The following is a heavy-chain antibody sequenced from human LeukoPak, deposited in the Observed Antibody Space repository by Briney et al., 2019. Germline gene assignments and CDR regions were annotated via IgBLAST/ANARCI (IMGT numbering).Heavy chain of an antibody. CDR1: GYALTNYY. Sequence: GASVKVSCKAAGYALTNYYMHWVRQAPGQGLEWMGIINPGGGNTRYAQKFQGRVTMTTDTSTSTVYMDLSSLSSEDTAVYYCARRSDSFYFDYWGQGTLVTVSS. CDR2: INPGGGNT. D-gene: IGHD3-16*02. J-gene: IGHJ4*02. V-gene: IGHV1-46*01. CDR3: ARRSDSFYFDY.